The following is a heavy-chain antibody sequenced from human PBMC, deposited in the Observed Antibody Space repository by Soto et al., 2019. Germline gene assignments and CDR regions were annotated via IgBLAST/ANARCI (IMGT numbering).Heavy chain of an antibody. CDR2: INHSGST. V-gene: IGHV4-34*01. D-gene: IGHD5-18*01. CDR3: ARGRRIQLWLLVALQDYYGMDV. CDR1: GGSFIGYY. Sequence: PSETLSLTCAVYGGSFIGYYCIFIRHPPCKWLEWIGEINHSGSTNYNPSLKSRVTISVDTSKNQFSLKLSSVTAADTAVYYCARGRRIQLWLLVALQDYYGMDVWGQGTTVTVSS. J-gene: IGHJ6*02.